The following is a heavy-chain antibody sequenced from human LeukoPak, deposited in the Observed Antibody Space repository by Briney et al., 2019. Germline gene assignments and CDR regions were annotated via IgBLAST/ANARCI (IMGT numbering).Heavy chain of an antibody. D-gene: IGHD3-10*01. CDR2: INTNTGNP. J-gene: IGHJ3*02. CDR1: GYTFTSYA. CDR3: ARDRVVRGVTILHRNAFDI. V-gene: IGHV7-4-1*02. Sequence: GASVKVSCKASGYTFTSYAMNWVRQAPGQGLEWMGWINTNTGNPTYAQGFTGRFVFSLDTSVSTAYLQISSLKAEDTAVYYCARDRVVRGVTILHRNAFDIWGQGTMVTVSS.